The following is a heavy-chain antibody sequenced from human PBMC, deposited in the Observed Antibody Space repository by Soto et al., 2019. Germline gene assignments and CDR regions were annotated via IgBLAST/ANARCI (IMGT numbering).Heavy chain of an antibody. Sequence: QVQLVQSGAEVKKPGSSVKVSCKASGGTFSSYAISRVRQAPGQGLEWMGGIIPIFGTANYAQKFQGRVTITADESTSTAYMELSSLRSEDTAVYYCAWFGDSEKIKNWFDPWGQGTLVTVSS. V-gene: IGHV1-69*01. CDR1: GGTFSSYA. CDR2: IIPIFGTA. J-gene: IGHJ5*02. D-gene: IGHD3-10*01. CDR3: AWFGDSEKIKNWFDP.